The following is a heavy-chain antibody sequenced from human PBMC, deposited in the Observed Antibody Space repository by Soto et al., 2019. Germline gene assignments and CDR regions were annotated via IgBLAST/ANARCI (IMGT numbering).Heavy chain of an antibody. CDR3: ATEQPPHDCANSAYPGPFAY. CDR1: GFTFDTYG. CDR2: VSHDGSSK. D-gene: IGHD3-22*01. V-gene: IGHV3-30*03. Sequence: QVQLVESGGGVVQRGRSLRLSCAASGFTFDTYGMHWVRQAPGKRREWVAVVSHDGSSKFYADSVTGRFTISRDTSKNTLYLEMNSLRPADTAVYYSATEQPPHDCANSAYPGPFAYWCPGSLVTVSS. J-gene: IGHJ4*02.